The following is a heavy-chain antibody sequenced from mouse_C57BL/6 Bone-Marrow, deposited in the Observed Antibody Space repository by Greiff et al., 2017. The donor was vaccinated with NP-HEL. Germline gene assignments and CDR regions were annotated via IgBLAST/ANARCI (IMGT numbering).Heavy chain of an antibody. Sequence: EVKLVESGGGLVQPGGSMKLSCAASGFTFSDAWMDWVRQSPEKGLEWVAEIRNKANDHATYYAESVKGRFIVSRDDSNSRVYLQMNILRAEDTGSYYCTRGSPYYFDYWGQGTTLTVSS. V-gene: IGHV6-6*01. CDR2: IRNKANDHAT. D-gene: IGHD3-3*01. J-gene: IGHJ2*01. CDR1: GFTFSDAW. CDR3: TRGSPYYFDY.